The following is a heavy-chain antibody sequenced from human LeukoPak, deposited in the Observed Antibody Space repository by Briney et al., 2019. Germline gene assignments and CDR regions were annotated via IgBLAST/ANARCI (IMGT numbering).Heavy chain of an antibody. CDR1: GISLSNYA. D-gene: IGHD3-10*01. Sequence: GGSLRLSCVVSGISLSNYAMTWVRQAPGKGLEWVSYISERGTSTTYADSVKGRFTISRDTSLNTLYLQMNNLRAADTAVYFCARRGVVIRGILVIGYHQEAYHYDFWGQGVLVTVSS. CDR3: ARRGVVIRGILVIGYHQEAYHYDF. J-gene: IGHJ4*02. V-gene: IGHV3-23*01. CDR2: ISERGTST.